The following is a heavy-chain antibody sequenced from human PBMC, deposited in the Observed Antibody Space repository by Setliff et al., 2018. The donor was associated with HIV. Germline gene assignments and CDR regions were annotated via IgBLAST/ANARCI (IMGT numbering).Heavy chain of an antibody. V-gene: IGHV1-46*01. CDR2: INPSAVT. Sequence: ASVKVSCKASGYTFSNYYIHWVRQAPGQGLEWMGIINPSAVTSYGQKFQGRLTVTRDTSTSTVYLDLSSLRSEDTAVYYCVRGGGSSAYPPFEYWGQGTLVTVSS. J-gene: IGHJ4*02. CDR3: VRGGGSSAYPPFEY. CDR1: GYTFSNYY. D-gene: IGHD3-16*01.